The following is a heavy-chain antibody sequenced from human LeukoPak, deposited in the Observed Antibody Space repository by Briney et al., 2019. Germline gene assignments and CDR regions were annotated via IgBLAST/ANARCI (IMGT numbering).Heavy chain of an antibody. CDR1: GYTFTSYY. D-gene: IGHD6-13*01. J-gene: IGHJ4*02. Sequence: ASVKVSFKASGYTFTSYYMHWVGQAPGQGLEWMGIINPSGGSTSYAQKFQGRVTMTKHTSTSTVYMELSSLRSEDTAVYYCARDVPAAGTAGFDYWGQGTLVTVSS. CDR3: ARDVPAAGTAGFDY. V-gene: IGHV1-46*01. CDR2: INPSGGST.